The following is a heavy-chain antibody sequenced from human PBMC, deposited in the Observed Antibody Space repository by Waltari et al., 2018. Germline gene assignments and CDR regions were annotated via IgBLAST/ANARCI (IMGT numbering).Heavy chain of an antibody. D-gene: IGHD3-16*01. CDR1: GDPFTNYD. CDR3: ARGKSWGLDALDV. J-gene: IGHJ3*01. Sequence: QVQLMQSGAEVKKPGASVKVSCKTSGDPFTNYDINWVRLATGKGLEWMGWMSPHSGDTGYAEKFQGRVTMTWNTSITTAHMELRGLNSDDTAVYYCARGKSWGLDALDVWGQGEVVTVSS. V-gene: IGHV1-8*01. CDR2: MSPHSGDT.